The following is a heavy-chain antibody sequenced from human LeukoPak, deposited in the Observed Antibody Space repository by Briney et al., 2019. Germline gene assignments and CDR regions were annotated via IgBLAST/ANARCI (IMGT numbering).Heavy chain of an antibody. CDR1: GFTFSSYA. CDR3: ARVPREVTAYFDY. V-gene: IGHV3-30*01. CDR2: ISYDGSNK. Sequence: GGSLRLSCAASGFTFSSYAMHWLRQAPGKGLEWVAVISYDGSNKYYADSVKGRFTISRDNSKNTLYLQMNSLRAEDTAVYYCARVPREVTAYFDYWGQGTLVTVSS. D-gene: IGHD2-21*02. J-gene: IGHJ4*02.